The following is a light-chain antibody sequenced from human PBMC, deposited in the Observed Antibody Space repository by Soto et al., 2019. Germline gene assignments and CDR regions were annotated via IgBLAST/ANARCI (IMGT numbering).Light chain of an antibody. CDR1: QSISSW. CDR3: QHYNSYSEA. Sequence: DIQMTQSPSNLSASVGDRVTITCRASQSISSWLAWYQQKPGKAPKLLIYKASSLESGVPSRFSGSGSGTEFTLTISSLQPDDFATYYCQHYNSYSEAFGQGTRWIS. CDR2: KAS. V-gene: IGKV1-5*03. J-gene: IGKJ1*01.